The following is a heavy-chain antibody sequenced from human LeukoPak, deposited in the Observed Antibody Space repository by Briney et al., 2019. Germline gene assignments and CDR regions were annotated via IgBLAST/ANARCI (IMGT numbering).Heavy chain of an antibody. Sequence: GGSLRLSCAASGFTFSSYWMSWVRQAPGKGLEWVANIKQDGSEKYYVDSVKGRFTISRDNAKNSLYLQMNSLRDDDSAAYLCARVYLERLTAGYFDHWGQGTQVTVSP. V-gene: IGHV3-7*04. J-gene: IGHJ4*02. CDR2: IKQDGSEK. CDR1: GFTFSSYW. D-gene: IGHD3-3*01. CDR3: ARVYLERLTAGYFDH.